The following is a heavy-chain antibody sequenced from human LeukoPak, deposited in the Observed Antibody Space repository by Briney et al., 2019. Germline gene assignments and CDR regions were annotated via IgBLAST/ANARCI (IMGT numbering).Heavy chain of an antibody. Sequence: KSGGSLRLSCAASGLTFSYYSMNWVRQAPGKGLEWVSSISSSSSYIYYADSVKGRFTISRDNAKNSLYLQMNSLRAEDTAVYYCARGESGELDFDFWGQGTLVTVSS. CDR2: ISSSSSYI. J-gene: IGHJ4*02. CDR1: GLTFSYYS. CDR3: ARGESGELDFDF. V-gene: IGHV3-21*01. D-gene: IGHD1-7*01.